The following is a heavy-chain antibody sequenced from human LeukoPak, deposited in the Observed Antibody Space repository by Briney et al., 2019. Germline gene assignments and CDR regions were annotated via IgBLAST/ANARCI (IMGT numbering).Heavy chain of an antibody. J-gene: IGHJ6*03. CDR2: INRSGST. CDR3: ARGRYCSSTSCYKWRYYYYMDV. V-gene: IGHV4-34*01. CDR1: GGSFSGYY. D-gene: IGHD2-2*02. Sequence: SETLSLTCAVYGGSFSGYYWSWIRQPPGKGLEWIGEINRSGSTNYNPSLKSRVTISVDTSKNQFSLKLSSVTAADTAVYYCARGRYCSSTSCYKWRYYYYMDVWGKGTTVTVSS.